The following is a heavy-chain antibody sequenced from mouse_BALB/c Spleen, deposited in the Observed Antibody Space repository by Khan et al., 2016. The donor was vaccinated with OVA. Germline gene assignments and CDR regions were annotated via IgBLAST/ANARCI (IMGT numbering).Heavy chain of an antibody. V-gene: IGHV14-3*02. CDR2: IDPANGHT. CDR3: AIINA. Sequence: VQLQQSGAELVKPGASVKLSCTASGFNIKDTYMHWVKQRPEQGLEWIGRIDPANGHTKYDPKSQGKATITAATSSNTAYLQLISLTAEDTAVYYCAIINAWGQGSTLTVSS. CDR1: GFNIKDTY. J-gene: IGHJ2*01.